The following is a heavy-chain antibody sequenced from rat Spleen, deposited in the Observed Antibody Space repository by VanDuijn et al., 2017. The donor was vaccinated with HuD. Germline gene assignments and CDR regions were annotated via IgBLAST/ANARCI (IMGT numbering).Heavy chain of an antibody. V-gene: IGHV5-20*01. J-gene: IGHJ2*01. CDR1: GFTFSDYD. D-gene: IGHD1-7*01. CDR3: TTVGNYFNY. Sequence: EVQLVESGGGLVQPGRSMKLSCVASGFTFSDYDMAWVRQAPTKGLEWVASIGYDGSSTYYRDSVKGRFTISRDDAKSTLYLQMDSRRSEDTATYYGTTVGNYFNYWGQGVMVTVSS. CDR2: IGYDGSST.